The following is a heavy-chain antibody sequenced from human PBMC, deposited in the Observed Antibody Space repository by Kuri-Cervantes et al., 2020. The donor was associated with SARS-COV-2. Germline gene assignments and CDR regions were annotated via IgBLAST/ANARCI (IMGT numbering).Heavy chain of an antibody. CDR2: IYYTGST. CDR3: AKDNLGWDYNNRGMDA. V-gene: IGHV4-39*02. J-gene: IGHJ6*02. D-gene: IGHD3-22*01. CDR1: GGSIISSGNY. Sequence: ESLKISCSVSGGSIISSGNYWGWIRQPPGKGLEWVGSIYYTGSTSYNPSLKSRVTISVDTSKNQFSLRLSSVTAADTAVYYCAKDNLGWDYNNRGMDARGQGTTVTVSS.